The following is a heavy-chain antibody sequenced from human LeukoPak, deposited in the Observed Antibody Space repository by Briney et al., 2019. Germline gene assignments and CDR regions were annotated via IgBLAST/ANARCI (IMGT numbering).Heavy chain of an antibody. V-gene: IGHV3-66*03. J-gene: IGHJ4*02. CDR3: AREVGYSGSYWDY. D-gene: IGHD1-26*01. CDR1: GFTVSSNY. CDR2: IYSCGST. Sequence: PGGSLRLSCAASGFTVSSNYMSWVRQAPGKGLEWVSVIYSCGSTYYADSVKGRFTISRDNSKNTLYLQMNSLRAEDTAVYYCAREVGYSGSYWDYWGQGTLVTVSS.